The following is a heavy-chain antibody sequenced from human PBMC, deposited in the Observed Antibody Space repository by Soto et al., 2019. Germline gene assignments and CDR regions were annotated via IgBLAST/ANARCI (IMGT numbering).Heavy chain of an antibody. V-gene: IGHV4-39*01. CDR3: ARQGEGLRFLEWFYPRGMDV. J-gene: IGHJ6*02. D-gene: IGHD3-3*01. CDR2: IYYSGST. CDR1: GGSISSSSYY. Sequence: LSLTCTVSGGSISSSSYYWGWIRQPPGKGLEWIGSIYYSGSTYYNPSLKSRVTISVDTSKNQFSLKLSSVTAADTAVYYCARQGEGLRFLEWFYPRGMDVWGQGTTVTVSS.